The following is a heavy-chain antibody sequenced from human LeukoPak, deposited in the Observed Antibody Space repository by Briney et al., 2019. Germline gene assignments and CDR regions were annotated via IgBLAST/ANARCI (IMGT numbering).Heavy chain of an antibody. CDR3: ARGPSYGSGSH. CDR2: INHSGST. D-gene: IGHD3-10*01. J-gene: IGHJ4*02. V-gene: IGHV4-34*01. CDR1: SGSFSGYY. Sequence: PSETLSLTCAVYSGSFSGYYWSWIRQPPGKGLEWIGEINHSGSTNYNPSLKSRVTISVDTSKNQFSLKLSSATAADTAVYYCARGPSYGSGSHWGQGTLVTVSS.